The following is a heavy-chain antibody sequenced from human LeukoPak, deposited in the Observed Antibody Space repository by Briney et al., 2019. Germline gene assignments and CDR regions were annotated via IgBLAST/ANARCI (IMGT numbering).Heavy chain of an antibody. CDR3: ARSIDGYKSPEY. D-gene: IGHD5-24*01. J-gene: IGHJ4*02. CDR1: GGSFSDYY. CDR2: INHSGSI. V-gene: IGHV4-34*01. Sequence: PSETLSPTCAVSGGSFSDYYWSWIRQPPGKGLEWIGEINHSGSIKYNPSLKSRVTISVDTSKNQFSLRLNSVTAADTAVYYCARSIDGYKSPEYWGQGTLVTVSS.